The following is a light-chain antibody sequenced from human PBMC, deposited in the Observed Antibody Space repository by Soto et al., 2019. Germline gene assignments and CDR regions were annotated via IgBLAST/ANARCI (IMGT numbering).Light chain of an antibody. CDR2: EVS. Sequence: QSALTQPASVSGSPGQSITISCTGTSSDVGSYNYVTWYQKYPGKAPKLMIYEVSNRPSGVSNRFSGSKFGNTASLTISGLQAEDEADYYCSSYTSNTTVVFGGGTKVTVL. J-gene: IGLJ2*01. CDR3: SSYTSNTTVV. CDR1: SSDVGSYNY. V-gene: IGLV2-14*01.